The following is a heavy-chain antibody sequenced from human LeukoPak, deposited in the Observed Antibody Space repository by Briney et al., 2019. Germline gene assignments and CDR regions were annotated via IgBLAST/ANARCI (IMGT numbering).Heavy chain of an antibody. V-gene: IGHV3-23*01. CDR3: AKEAPDIVVVPVAFDI. CDR1: GFTFSSYA. Sequence: GGSLRLSCAASGFTFSSYAMSWVRQAPGKGLEWVSAISGSGGGTYYADSVKGRFTISRDNSKNTLYLQMNSLRAEDTAVYYCAKEAPDIVVVPVAFDIWGQGTMVTVSS. CDR2: ISGSGGGT. D-gene: IGHD2-2*01. J-gene: IGHJ3*02.